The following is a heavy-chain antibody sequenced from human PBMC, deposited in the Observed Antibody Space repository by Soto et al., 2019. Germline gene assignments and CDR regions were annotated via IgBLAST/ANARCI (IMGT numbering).Heavy chain of an antibody. CDR3: ARDYSSGWYPSKY. D-gene: IGHD6-19*01. V-gene: IGHV1-3*01. CDR1: GYTFTSYA. J-gene: IGHJ4*02. Sequence: XSVKVSCKASGYTFTSYAMHWVRQAPGQRLEWMGWINAGNGNTKYSQKFQGRVTITRDTSASTAYMELSSLRSEDTAVYYCARDYSSGWYPSKYWGQGHLVTVS. CDR2: INAGNGNT.